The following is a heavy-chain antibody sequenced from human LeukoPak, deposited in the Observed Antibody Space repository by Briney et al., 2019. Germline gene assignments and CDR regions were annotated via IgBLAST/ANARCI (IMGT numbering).Heavy chain of an antibody. V-gene: IGHV3-23*01. J-gene: IGHJ4*02. D-gene: IGHD2-2*01. CDR2: ISGSGGST. CDR1: GFTFSSYA. Sequence: GGSLRLSCAASGFTFSSYAMSWVRQAPGKGLEWVSAISGSGGSTYYADSVKGRFTISRDNSKNTLYLQMNSLRAEDTALYYCAKGGYCSSTSCPWPDWGQGTLITVSS. CDR3: AKGGYCSSTSCPWPD.